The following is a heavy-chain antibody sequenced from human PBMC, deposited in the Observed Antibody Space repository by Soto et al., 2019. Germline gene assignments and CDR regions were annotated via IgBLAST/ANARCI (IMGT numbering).Heavy chain of an antibody. J-gene: IGHJ1*01. CDR1: GFSLSTSGVG. CDR2: IYWDDDK. D-gene: IGHD6-13*01. Sequence: QITLKESGPTLVKPTQTLTLTCTFSGFSLSTSGVGVGWIRQPPGKALEWLALIYWDDDKRYSPSLKSRLTLTKDPSKNQVVLTMTNMDPVDTATYYCAHLVSSSWALRAEYFQHWGQGTLVTVSS. V-gene: IGHV2-5*02. CDR3: AHLVSSSWALRAEYFQH.